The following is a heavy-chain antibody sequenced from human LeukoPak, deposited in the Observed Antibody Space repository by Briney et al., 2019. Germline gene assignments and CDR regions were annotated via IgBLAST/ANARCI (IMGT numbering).Heavy chain of an antibody. CDR1: GASISHYY. V-gene: IGHV4-4*07. J-gene: IGHJ6*02. Sequence: SETLSLTCTVSGASISHYYWSWIRQPAGKGLEWIGRTYIRGSTDYNPSLKSRVTMSVDTSNNQVSLKLGSVTAADTAVYYCARGRRNSSSWYRSSPINYYYYGMDVWGQGTTVTVSS. D-gene: IGHD6-13*01. CDR3: ARGRRNSSSWYRSSPINYYYYGMDV. CDR2: TYIRGST.